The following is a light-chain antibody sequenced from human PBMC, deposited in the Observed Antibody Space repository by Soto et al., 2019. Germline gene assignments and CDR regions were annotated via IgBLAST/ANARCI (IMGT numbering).Light chain of an antibody. V-gene: IGKV1-5*01. J-gene: IGKJ1*01. CDR3: QQLAISST. CDR2: DAS. CDR1: HNIERW. Sequence: IQMTQSPSTLSASVGDRVTITRRASHNIERWMAWYQQKPGKAPSLLIFDASTLHSGVPSRFSGSGSGTDFTLTHSSLQPDDFATYYFQQLAISSTVGQGTKVDIK.